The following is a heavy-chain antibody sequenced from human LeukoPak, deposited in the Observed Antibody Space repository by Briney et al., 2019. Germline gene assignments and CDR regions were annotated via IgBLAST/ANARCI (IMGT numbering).Heavy chain of an antibody. CDR1: GGSFSGYY. Sequence: SETLSLTCAVYGGSFSGYYWSWIRQPPGKGLEWIGEINHSGSTNYNPSLKSRVTISVDTSKNQFSLKLSSVTAADTAVYYCARGRAWFDPWGQGTLVTVSS. V-gene: IGHV4-34*01. J-gene: IGHJ5*02. CDR2: INHSGST. CDR3: ARGRAWFDP.